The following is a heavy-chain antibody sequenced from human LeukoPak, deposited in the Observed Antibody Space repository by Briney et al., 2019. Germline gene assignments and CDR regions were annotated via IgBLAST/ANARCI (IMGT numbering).Heavy chain of an antibody. CDR1: GGSISSSSYY. D-gene: IGHD3-16*02. V-gene: IGHV4-39*07. CDR3: ARGRDYDYVWGSYRPASYGMDV. CDR2: IYYSGST. J-gene: IGHJ6*02. Sequence: SETLSLTCTVSGGSISSSSYYWGWIRQPPGKGLEWIGSIYYSGSTYYNPSLKSRVTISVDTSKNQFSLKLSSVTAADTAVYYCARGRDYDYVWGSYRPASYGMDVWGQGTTVTVSS.